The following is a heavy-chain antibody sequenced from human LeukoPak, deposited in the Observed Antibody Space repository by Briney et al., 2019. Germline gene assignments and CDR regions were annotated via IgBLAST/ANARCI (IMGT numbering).Heavy chain of an antibody. V-gene: IGHV3-48*02. J-gene: IGHJ5*02. CDR1: GFTFSSYA. CDR3: ARGITGKNWFDP. CDR2: ISSSSTAI. D-gene: IGHD3-16*01. Sequence: PGGSLRLSCAASGFTFSSYAMNWVRQAPGKGLEWVSYISSSSTAIYYTDSVKGRFTISRDNAENSLYLQMNSLRDEDTAVYYCARGITGKNWFDPWGQGTLVTVSS.